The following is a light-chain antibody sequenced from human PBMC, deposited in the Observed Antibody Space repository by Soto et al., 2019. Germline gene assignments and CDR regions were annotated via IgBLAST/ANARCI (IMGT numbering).Light chain of an antibody. V-gene: IGKV3-20*01. CDR3: QQNGSLPIT. Sequence: DIVLTQSPGTLSLSPGERATLSCRASQSLTGGYLAWFQQKPGQTPRLLIYSASNRATGIPDRFSGSGSGTDFTLTIRRLEPEDCVVYFCQQNGSLPITFGQGTRLEIK. CDR2: SAS. J-gene: IGKJ5*01. CDR1: QSLTGGY.